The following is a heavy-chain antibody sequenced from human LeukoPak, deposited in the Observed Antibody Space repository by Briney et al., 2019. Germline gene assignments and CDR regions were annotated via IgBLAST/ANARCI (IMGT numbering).Heavy chain of an antibody. D-gene: IGHD2-15*01. CDR1: GGSISSYY. V-gene: IGHV4-59*01. CDR2: IYYSGST. CDR3: ARLAGWYLDY. Sequence: SETLSLTCTVSGGSISSYYWSWIRQPPGKGLEWIGYIYYSGSTNYNPSLKSRVTISVDTSKSQFSLKLSSVTAADTAVYYCARLAGWYLDYWGQGTLVTVSS. J-gene: IGHJ4*02.